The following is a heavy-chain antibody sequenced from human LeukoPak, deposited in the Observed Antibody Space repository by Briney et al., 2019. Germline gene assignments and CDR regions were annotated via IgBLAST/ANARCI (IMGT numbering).Heavy chain of an antibody. CDR2: INPNSGGT. D-gene: IGHD3-10*01. V-gene: IGHV1-2*02. J-gene: IGHJ4*02. Sequence: ASVKVSCKASGYTFTGYYMHWVRQAPGQGLEWMGWINPNSGGTNYAQKFQGRVTITTDESTSTAYMELSSLRSEDTAVYYCARDRGGYFDYWGQGTLVTVSS. CDR1: GYTFTGYY. CDR3: ARDRGGYFDY.